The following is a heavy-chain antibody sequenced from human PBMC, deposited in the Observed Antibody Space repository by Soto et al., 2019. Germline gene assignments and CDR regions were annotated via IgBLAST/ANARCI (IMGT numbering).Heavy chain of an antibody. J-gene: IGHJ6*03. CDR3: ARGIWSASHPDYYYYYYMDV. Sequence: QVQLQQWGAGLLKPSETLSLTCAVYGGSFSGYYWSWIRQPPGKGLEWIGEINHSGSTNYNPSLRSRVTISVDTSKSRFSLKLSSVTAADTAVYYCARGIWSASHPDYYYYYYMDVWGKGTTVTVSS. CDR1: GGSFSGYY. D-gene: IGHD3-3*01. V-gene: IGHV4-34*01. CDR2: INHSGST.